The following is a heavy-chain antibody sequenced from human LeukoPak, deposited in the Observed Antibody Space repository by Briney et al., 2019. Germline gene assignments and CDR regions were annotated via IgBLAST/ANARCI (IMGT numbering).Heavy chain of an antibody. CDR3: ASSRSGWLQYNY. D-gene: IGHD5-24*01. Sequence: GGSLRLSCEASGFTFNTYSMNWVRQAPGKGLEWVSVIYSGGSTYYADSVKGRFTISRDNSKNTLYLQMNSLRAEDTAVYYCASSRSGWLQYNYWGQGTLVTVSS. J-gene: IGHJ4*02. CDR1: GFTFNTYS. CDR2: IYSGGST. V-gene: IGHV3-66*01.